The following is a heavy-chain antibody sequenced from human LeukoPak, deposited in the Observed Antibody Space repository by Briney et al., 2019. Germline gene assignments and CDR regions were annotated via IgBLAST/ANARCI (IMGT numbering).Heavy chain of an antibody. CDR2: IYTSGST. J-gene: IGHJ6*04. CDR3: ARSPKPLYDILTGYMDV. Sequence: SETLSLTCSVSGGSISSYYWGWIRQPPGKGLEWIGRIYTSGSTNYNPSLKSRVTISVDTSKNQFSLKLSSVTAADTAVYYCARSPKPLYDILTGYMDVWGKGTTVTISS. CDR1: GGSISSYY. D-gene: IGHD3-9*01. V-gene: IGHV4-4*08.